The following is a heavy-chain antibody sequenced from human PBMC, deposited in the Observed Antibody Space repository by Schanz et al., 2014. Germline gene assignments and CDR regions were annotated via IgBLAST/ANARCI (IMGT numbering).Heavy chain of an antibody. V-gene: IGHV3-33*06. J-gene: IGHJ4*02. D-gene: IGHD3-22*01. CDR1: GLNFDYYG. CDR2: IWYDGSNE. CDR3: AKDGRLPYYGTGSDFDY. Sequence: QVQLVESGGGVVQPGRSLRLSCATSGLNFDYYGMHWVRQSPGKGLEWVALIWYDGSNEYYADSVKGRFTISRDNPKKTLYLQMNSLRAGDTAVYYCAKDGRLPYYGTGSDFDYWGQGTLVAVSS.